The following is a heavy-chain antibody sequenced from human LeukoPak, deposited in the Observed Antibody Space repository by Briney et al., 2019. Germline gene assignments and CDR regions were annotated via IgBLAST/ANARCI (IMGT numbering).Heavy chain of an antibody. CDR1: GFTFSTYW. CDR3: ARRIGYSSGHSAVYYFDY. CDR2: INSGGDDT. V-gene: IGHV3-74*01. Sequence: GGSLRLSCAASGFTFSTYWMHWVRQAPGEGLVWVSLINSGGDDTRYADSVKGRFTISRDNAKNTLYLQMNSLRAEDTAVYYCARRIGYSSGHSAVYYFDYWGQGTLVTVSS. D-gene: IGHD6-19*01. J-gene: IGHJ4*02.